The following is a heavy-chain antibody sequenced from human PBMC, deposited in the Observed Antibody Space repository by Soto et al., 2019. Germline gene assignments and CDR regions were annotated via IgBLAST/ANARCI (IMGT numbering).Heavy chain of an antibody. D-gene: IGHD2-15*01. J-gene: IGHJ4*02. V-gene: IGHV4-4*02. CDR1: GGSISSSNW. CDR2: IYHSGRT. Sequence: QVQLQESGPGLVKPSGTLSLTCAVSGGSISSSNWWSWVRQPPGKGLEWIGEIYHSGRTNYNPSLKSRVTISVDKSKILFSLTLTYVTAADTAVYYCARVGCSGGTCYSEKYYFDYWGQGTLVTFSS. CDR3: ARVGCSGGTCYSEKYYFDY.